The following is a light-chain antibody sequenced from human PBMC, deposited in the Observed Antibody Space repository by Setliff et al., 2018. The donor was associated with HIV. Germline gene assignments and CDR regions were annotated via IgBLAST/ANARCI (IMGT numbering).Light chain of an antibody. CDR3: GTWDSSLSIYV. Sequence: QSVLTQPPSVSAAPGQKVTISCSGSSSNIGSNYVSWYQQLPGTAPKLLIYDNNKRPSGIPDRFSGSKSGTSATLGITGLQTGDEADYCCGTWDSSLSIYVFGNGTQLTV. J-gene: IGLJ1*01. CDR2: DNN. V-gene: IGLV1-51*01. CDR1: SSNIGSNY.